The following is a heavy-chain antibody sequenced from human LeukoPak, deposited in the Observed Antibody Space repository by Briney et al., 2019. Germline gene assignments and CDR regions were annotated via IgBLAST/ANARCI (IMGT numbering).Heavy chain of an antibody. CDR1: GYTFTSYD. J-gene: IGHJ5*02. Sequence: GASVKVSCKASGYTFTSYDINWVRQATGQGLGWMGWMNPNSGNTGYAQKFQGRVTRTRNTSISKAYMELSSLRSEDTAVYYWARLMNSGGRPPWFAPWGQGTLVTVSS. CDR2: MNPNSGNT. CDR3: ARLMNSGGRPPWFAP. V-gene: IGHV1-8*01. D-gene: IGHD6-19*01.